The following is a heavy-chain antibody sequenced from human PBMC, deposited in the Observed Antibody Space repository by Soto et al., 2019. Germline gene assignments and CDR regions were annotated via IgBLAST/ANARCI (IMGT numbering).Heavy chain of an antibody. Sequence: GASVKVSCKASGYTFTSYDINWVRQATGQGLEWMGWMNPNSGNTGYAQKFQGRVTMTRNTSISTAYMELSSLRSEDTAVYYCARELGEYDFWSGYFYRFDPWGQGTLVTVAS. CDR2: MNPNSGNT. CDR1: GYTFTSYD. CDR3: ARELGEYDFWSGYFYRFDP. V-gene: IGHV1-8*01. D-gene: IGHD3-3*01. J-gene: IGHJ5*02.